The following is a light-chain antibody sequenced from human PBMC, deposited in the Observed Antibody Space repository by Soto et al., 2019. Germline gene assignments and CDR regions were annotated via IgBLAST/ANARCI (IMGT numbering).Light chain of an antibody. CDR1: SGDVGFYDF. V-gene: IGLV2-14*03. Sequence: QSALTQPASMSGSPGQSITISCTGTSGDVGFYDFVSWYQQHPGKVPRLIIYGVTKRPSGVSHRFSGSKSGNTASLTISGLQVEDEADYSCASYTGSSTYEFGGGTKVTVL. CDR2: GVT. CDR3: ASYTGSSTYE. J-gene: IGLJ3*02.